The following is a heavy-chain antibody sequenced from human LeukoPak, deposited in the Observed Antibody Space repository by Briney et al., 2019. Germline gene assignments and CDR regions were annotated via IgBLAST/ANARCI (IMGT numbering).Heavy chain of an antibody. CDR2: IYSGDST. D-gene: IGHD5-12*01. J-gene: IGHJ4*02. CDR1: GFTVSDHY. V-gene: IGHV3-53*01. CDR3: ARAASGFYYFDY. Sequence: PGGSLKLSCAASGFTVSDHYMSWVRQAPGKGLEWVSVIYSGDSTYYADSVKGRFTISRDNSKNTLYLQMNSLRAEDTAVYYCARAASGFYYFDYWGQGTLVTVSS.